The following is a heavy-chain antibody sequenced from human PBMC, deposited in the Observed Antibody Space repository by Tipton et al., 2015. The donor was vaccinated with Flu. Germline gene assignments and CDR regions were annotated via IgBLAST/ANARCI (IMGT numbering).Heavy chain of an antibody. CDR2: VNHSGGT. CDR1: GGSFSAYY. Sequence: TLSLTCTISGGSFSAYYWSWIRQSPGKGLEWIGEVNHSGGTNYNPSLKGRVTISLDTSKNHFSLELSSVTAAATAVYYCAVTMLVTPDAFEVWGQGTTVTVSS. CDR3: AVTMLVTPDAFEV. D-gene: IGHD4-23*01. J-gene: IGHJ3*01. V-gene: IGHV4-34*01.